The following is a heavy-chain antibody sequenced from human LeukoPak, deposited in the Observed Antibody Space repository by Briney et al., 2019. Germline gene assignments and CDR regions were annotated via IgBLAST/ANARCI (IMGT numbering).Heavy chain of an antibody. V-gene: IGHV1-3*01. CDR3: ASSKNYYDSSGLDY. D-gene: IGHD3-22*01. CDR1: GYTFTSYA. Sequence: ASVKVSCKASGYTFTSYAMHWVRQAPGQRLEWMGWINAGNGNTKYSQKFQGRVTITRDTSASTAYMELSSLRSDDTAVYYCASSKNYYDSSGLDYWGQGTLVTVSS. CDR2: INAGNGNT. J-gene: IGHJ4*02.